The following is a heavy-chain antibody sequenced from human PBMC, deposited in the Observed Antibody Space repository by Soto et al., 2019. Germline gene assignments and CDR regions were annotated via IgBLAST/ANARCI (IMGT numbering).Heavy chain of an antibody. D-gene: IGHD3-22*01. V-gene: IGHV3-74*01. J-gene: IGHJ6*02. CDR3: ARDEWIDRGMDV. CDR2: INSDGSST. CDR1: GFTFSSYW. Sequence: EVQLVESGGGLDQPGRFLRLSCAASGFTFSSYWMHWVRQAPGKGLGCVSRINSDGSSTSYADSVKGRFTISRDNAKNTLYLQMNSLRAEDTAVYYCARDEWIDRGMDVWGQGTAVTVSS.